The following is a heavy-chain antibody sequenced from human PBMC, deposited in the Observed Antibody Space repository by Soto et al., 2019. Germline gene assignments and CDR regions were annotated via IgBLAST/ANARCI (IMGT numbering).Heavy chain of an antibody. D-gene: IGHD2-15*01. CDR2: INPDNGNT. CDR3: ARGIATGQLDT. J-gene: IGHJ5*02. Sequence: QAQLVQSGAEVKKPGASVKISCKASGYTFTRYTMNWVRQAPGQRLEWMGWINPDNGNTKSSQKFQDRVIITRDTSASTAYMDLSSLRSEDTAVYYCARGIATGQLDTWGQGTLVTVSS. CDR1: GYTFTRYT. V-gene: IGHV1-3*01.